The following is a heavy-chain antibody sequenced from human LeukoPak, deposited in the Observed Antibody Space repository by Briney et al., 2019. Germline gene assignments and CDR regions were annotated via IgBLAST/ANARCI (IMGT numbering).Heavy chain of an antibody. V-gene: IGHV3-9*01. CDR2: ISWNSGSI. CDR3: AKAIGSSRYYHFDY. Sequence: PGGSLRLSCAASGFTFDDYAMPWVRQAPGKGLEWVSGISWNSGSIGYADSVKGRFTISRDNAKNSLYLQMNSLRAEDTALYYCAKAIGSSRYYHFDYWGQGTLVTVSS. J-gene: IGHJ4*02. CDR1: GFTFDDYA. D-gene: IGHD3-22*01.